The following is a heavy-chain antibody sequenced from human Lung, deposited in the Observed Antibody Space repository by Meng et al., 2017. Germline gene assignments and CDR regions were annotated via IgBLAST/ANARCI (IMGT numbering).Heavy chain of an antibody. J-gene: IGHJ4*02. CDR1: GGSFSDYY. CDR3: ARGPTTMAHDFDY. D-gene: IGHD4-11*01. V-gene: IGHV4-34*01. Sequence: VHLQQGGEGLLQPSETLSLTCVVSGGSFSDYYWSWIRQPPGKGLEWIGEINHSGRTNYNPSLESRATISVDTSQNNLSLKLSSVTAADSAVYYCARGPTTMAHDFDYWGQGTLVTVSS. CDR2: INHSGRT.